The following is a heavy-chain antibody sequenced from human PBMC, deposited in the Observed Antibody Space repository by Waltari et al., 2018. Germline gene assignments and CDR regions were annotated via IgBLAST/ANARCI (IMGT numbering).Heavy chain of an antibody. D-gene: IGHD4-17*01. CDR1: AYTFNGYY. V-gene: IGHV1-2*02. CDR3: ARARGYGDYVPDY. J-gene: IGHJ4*02. Sequence: QVQLVQSGAEVKKPGASVKVSCKASAYTFNGYYMQWVRQAPGQGLEWMGWINPNSGGTNYAQKFQGRVTMTRDTSISTAYMELSRLGSDDTAVYYCARARGYGDYVPDYWGQGTLVIVSS. CDR2: INPNSGGT.